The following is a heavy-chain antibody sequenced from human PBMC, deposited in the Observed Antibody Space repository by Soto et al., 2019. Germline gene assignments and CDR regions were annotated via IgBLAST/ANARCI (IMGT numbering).Heavy chain of an antibody. Sequence: GGSLRLSCSASGFTFSSYAMHWVRQAPGKGLEYVSAISSNGGSTYYADSVKGRFTISRDNSKNTLYLQMSSLRAEDTAVYYCVKDRGDYYGSGSYLPHYYYYYGMDVWGQGTTVTVSS. CDR1: GFTFSSYA. V-gene: IGHV3-64D*06. J-gene: IGHJ6*02. CDR3: VKDRGDYYGSGSYLPHYYYYYGMDV. CDR2: ISSNGGST. D-gene: IGHD3-10*01.